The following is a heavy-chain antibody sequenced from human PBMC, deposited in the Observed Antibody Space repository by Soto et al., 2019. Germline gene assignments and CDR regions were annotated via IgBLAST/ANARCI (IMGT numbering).Heavy chain of an antibody. J-gene: IGHJ4*02. D-gene: IGHD5-12*01. CDR3: ARGSPATAGPFDY. Sequence: GGSLRLSCAASGFTFSSYSMNWVRQAPGKGLEWVSSISSSSSYIYYADSVKGRFTISRDNAKNSLYLQMNSLRAEDTAVYYCARGSPATAGPFDYWGQGTLVTVSS. CDR2: ISSSSSYI. CDR1: GFTFSSYS. V-gene: IGHV3-21*01.